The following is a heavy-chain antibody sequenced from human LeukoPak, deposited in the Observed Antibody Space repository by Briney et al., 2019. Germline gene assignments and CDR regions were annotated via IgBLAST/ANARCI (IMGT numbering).Heavy chain of an antibody. V-gene: IGHV4-39*07. CDR3: ARATAEYYDILTGYLVGAFDI. D-gene: IGHD3-9*01. J-gene: IGHJ3*02. CDR2: IYYSGST. CDR1: GGSISSSSYY. Sequence: SETLSLTCTVSGGSISSSSYYWGWIRQPPGKGLEWIRRIYYSGSTYYNPSLKSRVTISVDTSKNQFSLKLSSVTAADTAVYYCARATAEYYDILTGYLVGAFDIWGQGTMVTVSS.